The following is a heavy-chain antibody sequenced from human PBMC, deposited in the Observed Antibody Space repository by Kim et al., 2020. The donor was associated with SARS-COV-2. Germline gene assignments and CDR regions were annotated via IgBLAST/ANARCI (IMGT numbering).Heavy chain of an antibody. CDR2: IYYSGST. Sequence: SETLSLTCTVSGGSISSYYWSWIRQPPGKGLEWIGYIYYSGSTNYNPSLKSRVTISVDTSKNQFSLKLSSVTAADTAVYYCARDLYGGNSDGMDVWGQGTTVTVSS. CDR3: ARDLYGGNSDGMDV. J-gene: IGHJ6*02. V-gene: IGHV4-59*01. D-gene: IGHD4-17*01. CDR1: GGSISSYY.